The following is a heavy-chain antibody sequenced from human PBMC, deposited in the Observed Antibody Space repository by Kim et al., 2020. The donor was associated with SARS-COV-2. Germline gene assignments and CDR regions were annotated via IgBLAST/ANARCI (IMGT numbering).Heavy chain of an antibody. V-gene: IGHV3-7*03. J-gene: IGHJ3*02. CDR1: GFTFSSHW. Sequence: GGSLRLSCAASGFTFSSHWMNWVRQAPGKGLEWVANVKQDGSDMSYVDSVKGRFTISRDNAENSLYLQMNSLRADDTAVYYCVREGVGGENAFDIWGQGT. CDR2: VKQDGSDM. D-gene: IGHD3-10*01. CDR3: VREGVGGENAFDI.